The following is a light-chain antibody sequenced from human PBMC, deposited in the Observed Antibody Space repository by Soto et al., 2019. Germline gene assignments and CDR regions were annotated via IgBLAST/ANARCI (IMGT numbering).Light chain of an antibody. CDR3: QQYTGPWT. J-gene: IGKJ1*01. CDR1: QSVLYSSNNKNY. V-gene: IGKV4-1*01. CDR2: WAS. Sequence: DIVMTQSPDSLAVSLGERATINCKSSQSVLYSSNNKNYLAWYQQKPGQPPKLLIYWASTRESGVPDRFSGSGSGTDFTLTISSVQAEDVAVYYCQQYTGPWTFGQGTKVEIK.